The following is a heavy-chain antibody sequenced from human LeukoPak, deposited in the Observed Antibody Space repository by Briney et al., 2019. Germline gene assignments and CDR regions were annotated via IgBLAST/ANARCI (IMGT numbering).Heavy chain of an antibody. CDR3: AKGLARFGYGALLDF. CDR2: ISYDGPNK. V-gene: IGHV3-30*18. J-gene: IGHJ4*02. CDR1: GFTFNNYG. Sequence: GGSLRLSCAASGFTFNNYGMHWVGQAPGKGQEWVAVISYDGPNKYYADSVKGRFTISRDNSKNTQYLQMNSLRAEDTAVYYCAKGLARFGYGALLDFWGQGTLVTVSS. D-gene: IGHD4/OR15-4a*01.